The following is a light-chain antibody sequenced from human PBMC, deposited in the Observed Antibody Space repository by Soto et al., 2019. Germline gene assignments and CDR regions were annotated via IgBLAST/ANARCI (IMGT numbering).Light chain of an antibody. CDR1: SSDVGGFNY. CDR2: GVT. CDR3: SSYKNRNTYL. V-gene: IGLV2-14*01. J-gene: IGLJ1*01. Sequence: QSALTQPAAVSGSPGQSITISCTGTSSDVGGFNYVSWYQHHPGKAPKLIIYGVTNRPSGVSDRFSGSKSGNTASLTISGLQADDQADYHFSSYKNRNTYLFGTGTKVTVL.